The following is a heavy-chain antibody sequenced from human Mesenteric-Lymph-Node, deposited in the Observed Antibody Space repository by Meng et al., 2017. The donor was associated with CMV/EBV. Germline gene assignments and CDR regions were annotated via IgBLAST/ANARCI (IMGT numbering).Heavy chain of an antibody. J-gene: IGHJ6*02. CDR1: GGPISGYY. CDR3: ARGAGGHYYGLDV. D-gene: IGHD3-10*01. Sequence: SETLSLTCAVYGGPISGYYWSWIRQPPGKGLEWIGEINHSGGTNYNLSLKSRVTMSLDTSKKQFSLRLRSVTVADTAVYYCARGAGGHYYGLDVWGQGTTVTVSS. V-gene: IGHV4-34*01. CDR2: INHSGGT.